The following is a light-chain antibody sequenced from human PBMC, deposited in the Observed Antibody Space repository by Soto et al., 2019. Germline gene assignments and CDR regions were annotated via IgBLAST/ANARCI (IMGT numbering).Light chain of an antibody. CDR2: DAS. V-gene: IGKV3-11*01. CDR3: QQRSTWPFT. J-gene: IGKJ3*01. Sequence: EIVLTQSPATLSLSPGERATLSCKSSQRLSSFLGWYQQKPGQPPRLLIYDASSRATGIPARFSGGGSETDFTLTISSLEPDDFAVYYCQQRSTWPFTFGPGTKV. CDR1: QRLSSF.